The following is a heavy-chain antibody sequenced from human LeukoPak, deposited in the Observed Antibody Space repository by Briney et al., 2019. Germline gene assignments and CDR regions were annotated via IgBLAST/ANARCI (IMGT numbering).Heavy chain of an antibody. V-gene: IGHV4-39*07. D-gene: IGHD3-22*01. Sequence: SETLSLTCTVSGGSISSSSYYWGWIRQPPGKGLEWIGSIYYSGSTYYNPSLKSRVTISVDTSKNQFSPKLSSVTAADTAVYYCARVAAPDYYDSFDYWGQGTLVTVSS. CDR3: ARVAAPDYYDSFDY. CDR2: IYYSGST. J-gene: IGHJ4*02. CDR1: GGSISSSSYY.